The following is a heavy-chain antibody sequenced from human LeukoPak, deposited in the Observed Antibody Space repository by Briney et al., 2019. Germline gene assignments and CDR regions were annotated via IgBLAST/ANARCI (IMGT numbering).Heavy chain of an antibody. J-gene: IGHJ4*02. V-gene: IGHV1-2*04. D-gene: IGHD6-19*01. CDR2: INPNSGGT. CDR3: ARDQGGAVAGLFDY. CDR1: GYTFTGYY. Sequence: ASVKVSCKASGYTFTGYYMHWVRQAPGQGLEWMGWINPNSGGTNYAQKFQGWVTMTRDTSISTAYMELSSLRSEDTAVYYCARDQGGAVAGLFDYWGQGTLVTVSS.